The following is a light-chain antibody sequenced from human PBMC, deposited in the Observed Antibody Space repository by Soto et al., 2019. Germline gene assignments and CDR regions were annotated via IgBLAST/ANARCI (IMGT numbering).Light chain of an antibody. CDR3: QQYNNWPPIT. J-gene: IGKJ5*01. Sequence: EVVMTQSPATPSVSPGERVTLSCRASQSVRSNLAWYQQKPGQSPRLLIYGASTRATGIPARFSGSGSGTEFTLTISSLQSEDFAVYCCQQYNNWPPITFGQGTRLENK. V-gene: IGKV3-15*01. CDR1: QSVRSN. CDR2: GAS.